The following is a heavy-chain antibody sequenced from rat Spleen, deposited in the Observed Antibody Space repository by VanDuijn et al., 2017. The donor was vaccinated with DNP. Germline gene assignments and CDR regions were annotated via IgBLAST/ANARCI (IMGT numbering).Heavy chain of an antibody. Sequence: EVQLQESGPGLVKPSQSLSLTCSVTGYSITTIYRWNWIRKFPGNKLEWMGYINSVGSTNYNPSLKSRISISRDTSKNQFFLQLNSVTSGDTATYYCARWNIGTTTLDYWGQGVMVTVSS. J-gene: IGHJ2*01. D-gene: IGHD1-5*01. CDR1: GYSITTIYR. CDR2: INSVGST. CDR3: ARWNIGTTTLDY. V-gene: IGHV3-3*01.